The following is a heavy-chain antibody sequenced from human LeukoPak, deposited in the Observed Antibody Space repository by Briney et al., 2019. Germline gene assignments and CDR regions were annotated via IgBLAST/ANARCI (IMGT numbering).Heavy chain of an antibody. D-gene: IGHD5-24*01. CDR2: IYTSGST. V-gene: IGHV4-4*07. CDR1: GGSISSYY. J-gene: IGHJ4*02. CDR3: ARHKRWLQSYYFDY. Sequence: SETLSLTCTVSGGSISSYYWSWIRQPAGKGLEWIGRIYTSGSTNYNPSLKSRVTMSVDTSKNQFSLKLSSVTAADTAVYYCARHKRWLQSYYFDYWGQGTLVTVSS.